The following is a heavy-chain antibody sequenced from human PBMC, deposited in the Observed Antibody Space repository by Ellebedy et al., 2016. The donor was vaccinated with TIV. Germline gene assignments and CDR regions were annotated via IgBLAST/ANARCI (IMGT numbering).Heavy chain of an antibody. D-gene: IGHD5-24*01. CDR3: ARQEMATIGDSFDI. CDR1: GYTFTGYF. Sequence: AAPVKVSCKASGYTFTGYFMHWVRQAPGQGLDWMGWINPNSGDTNYAQKFQGWVTITRDTSISTAYMELSRLRSDDTADYYCARQEMATIGDSFDIWGQGTMVTVSS. V-gene: IGHV1-2*04. CDR2: INPNSGDT. J-gene: IGHJ3*02.